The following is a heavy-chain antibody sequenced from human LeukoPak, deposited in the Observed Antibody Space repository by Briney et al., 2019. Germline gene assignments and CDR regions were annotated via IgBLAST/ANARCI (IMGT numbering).Heavy chain of an antibody. CDR2: IYTSGST. CDR3: ARHLIAAAGEFDY. Sequence: SETLSLTCTVSGGSISSYYWSWIRQPPGKGLEWIGYIYTSGSTNYNPSLKSRVTISVDTSKNQFSLKLGSVTAADTAVYYCARHLIAAAGEFDYWGQGTLVTVSS. V-gene: IGHV4-4*09. J-gene: IGHJ4*02. CDR1: GGSISSYY. D-gene: IGHD6-13*01.